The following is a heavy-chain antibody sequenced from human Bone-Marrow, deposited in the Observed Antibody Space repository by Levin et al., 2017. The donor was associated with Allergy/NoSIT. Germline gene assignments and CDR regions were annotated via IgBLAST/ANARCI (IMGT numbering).Heavy chain of an antibody. J-gene: IGHJ4*02. V-gene: IGHV3-15*01. CDR1: GFTFRNAW. CDR3: TTRGTSSTGFY. CDR2: IKSRSEGGTA. D-gene: IGHD1-1*01. Sequence: SGGSLRLSCAASGFTFRNAWFSWVRQAPGKGLEWLGRIKSRSEGGTADHTASVQDRFIISRDDSTNTLYLQMNSLKSEDTAVYYCTTRGTSSTGFYWGQGTLVTVSS.